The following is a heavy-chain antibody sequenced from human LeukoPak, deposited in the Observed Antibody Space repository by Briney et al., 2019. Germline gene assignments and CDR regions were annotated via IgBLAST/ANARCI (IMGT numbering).Heavy chain of an antibody. CDR3: AREWYCSSTSCYDYYYYYMDV. V-gene: IGHV4-59*12. J-gene: IGHJ6*03. CDR2: IYYSGST. CDR1: GGSINNYY. Sequence: SETLSLTCTVSGGSINNYYWTWIRQPPGKGLEWIGYIYYSGSTYYNPSLKSRVTISVDTSKNQFSLKLSSVTAADTAVYYCAREWYCSSTSCYDYYYYYMDVWGKGTTVTVSS. D-gene: IGHD2-2*01.